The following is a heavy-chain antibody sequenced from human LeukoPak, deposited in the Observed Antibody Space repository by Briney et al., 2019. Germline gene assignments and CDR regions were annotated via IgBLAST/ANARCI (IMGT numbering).Heavy chain of an antibody. Sequence: GGSLRLSCAASGFTVSSNYMSWVRQAPGKGLEWISVIYSGGIYNDGTTNYGDSVKGRFTISRDNSKNTLYLQMNSLRAEDTAVYYCARRELLGYSYGLRTFNIWGQGTTVTVSS. CDR1: GFTVSSNY. D-gene: IGHD5-18*01. V-gene: IGHV3-66*01. J-gene: IGHJ3*02. CDR2: IYSGGIYNDGTT. CDR3: ARRELLGYSYGLRTFNI.